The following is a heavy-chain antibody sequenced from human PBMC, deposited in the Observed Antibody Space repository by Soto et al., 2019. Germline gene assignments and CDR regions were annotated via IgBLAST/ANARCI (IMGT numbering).Heavy chain of an antibody. CDR1: GFTFSSYS. Sequence: GGSLRLSCAASGFTFSSYSMNWVRQAPGKGLEWVSYISSSSSTIYYADSVKGRFTISRDNAKNSLYLQMNSLRDEDTAVYYCARDKTYYDFWSGLNTKHRRDAFDIWGQGTMVTVSS. CDR3: ARDKTYYDFWSGLNTKHRRDAFDI. V-gene: IGHV3-48*02. J-gene: IGHJ3*02. CDR2: ISSSSSTI. D-gene: IGHD3-3*01.